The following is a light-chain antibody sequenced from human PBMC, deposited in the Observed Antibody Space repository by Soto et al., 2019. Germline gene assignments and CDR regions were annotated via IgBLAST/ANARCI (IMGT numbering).Light chain of an antibody. CDR1: QSVSSN. Sequence: EIVMTQSPATLSVSPGERAALSCRASQSVSSNLAWYQQRPGQAPRLLIYGASSRATGIPARFSGSGSRTEFTLTISSLQSEDFAIYFCQQYGRSPITFGQGTRLEIK. J-gene: IGKJ5*01. CDR3: QQYGRSPIT. V-gene: IGKV3-15*01. CDR2: GAS.